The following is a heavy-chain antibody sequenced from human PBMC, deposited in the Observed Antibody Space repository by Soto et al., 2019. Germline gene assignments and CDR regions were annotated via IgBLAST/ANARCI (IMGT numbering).Heavy chain of an antibody. J-gene: IGHJ4*02. CDR1: GFTFSSYA. Sequence: EVQLLESGGGLVQPGGSLRLSCAASGFTFSSYAMSWVRQAPGKGLEWVSAISGSGGSTYYADSVKGRFTISRDNAKNTLYLQMNSLRAEDTAVYYCAHGVRTSGAMAYWGQGTLVTVSS. CDR2: ISGSGGST. V-gene: IGHV3-23*01. CDR3: AHGVRTSGAMAY. D-gene: IGHD3-3*01.